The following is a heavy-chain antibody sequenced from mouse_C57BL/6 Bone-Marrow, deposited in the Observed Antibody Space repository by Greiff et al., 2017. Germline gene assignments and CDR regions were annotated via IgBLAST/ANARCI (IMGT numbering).Heavy chain of an antibody. CDR3: ARSGPPWYFDV. CDR1: GYTFTSYG. CDR2: IYPRSGNT. D-gene: IGHD3-1*01. V-gene: IGHV1-81*01. Sequence: VQRVESGAELARPGASVKLSCKASGYTFTSYGISWVKQRTGQGLEWIGEIYPRSGNTYYNEKFKGKATLTADKSSSTAYMELRSLTSEDSAVYFCARSGPPWYFDVWGTGTTVTVSS. J-gene: IGHJ1*03.